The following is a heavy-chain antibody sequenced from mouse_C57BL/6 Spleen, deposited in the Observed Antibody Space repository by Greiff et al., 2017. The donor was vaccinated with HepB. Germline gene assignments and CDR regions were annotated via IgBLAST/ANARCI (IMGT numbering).Heavy chain of an antibody. Sequence: QVQLQQSGAELARPGASVNLSCKASGYTFTSYGISWVKQRTGQGLEWIGEIYPRSGNTYYNEKFKGKATLTANKSSSTAYMELRSLTSEDSAVYFCARGGYGSSPWFAYWGQGTLVTVSA. J-gene: IGHJ3*01. CDR3: ARGGYGSSPWFAY. V-gene: IGHV1-81*01. D-gene: IGHD1-1*01. CDR2: IYPRSGNT. CDR1: GYTFTSYG.